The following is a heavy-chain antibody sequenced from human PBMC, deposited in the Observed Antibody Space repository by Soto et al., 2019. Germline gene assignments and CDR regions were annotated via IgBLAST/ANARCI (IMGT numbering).Heavy chain of an antibody. J-gene: IGHJ6*02. CDR3: AHRNYEFGLDV. CDR2: IYWSDDK. V-gene: IGHV2-5*01. Sequence: GLDLEWLALIYWSDDKRYIPSLKSRLTITKDTSKNQVVLTLTNMGPVDTATYYCAHRNYEFGLDVWGQGTTVTVSS.